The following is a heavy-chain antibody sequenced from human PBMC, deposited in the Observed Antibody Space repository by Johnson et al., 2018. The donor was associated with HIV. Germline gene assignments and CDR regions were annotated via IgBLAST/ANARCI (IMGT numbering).Heavy chain of an antibody. CDR3: AKVEPVTTVTTGAFDI. CDR2: ISGSGGST. Sequence: VQLVESGGGLVQPGGSLRLSCAASGFTFSSYAMSWVHQAPGKGLEWVSAISGSGGSTYYADSVKGRFTISRDNSKNTLYLQMNSLRAEDTAVYYCAKVEPVTTVTTGAFDIWGQGTMVTVSS. D-gene: IGHD4-11*01. CDR1: GFTFSSYA. J-gene: IGHJ3*02. V-gene: IGHV3-23*04.